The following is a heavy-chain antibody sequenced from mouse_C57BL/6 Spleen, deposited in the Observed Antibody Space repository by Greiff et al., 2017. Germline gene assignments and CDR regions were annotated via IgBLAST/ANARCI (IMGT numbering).Heavy chain of an antibody. J-gene: IGHJ2*01. D-gene: IGHD1-1*01. CDR3: ARDGYYGSSLYFDY. V-gene: IGHV1-55*01. CDR2: IYPGSGST. Sequence: VQLQQPGAELVKPGASVKMSCKASGYTFTSYWITWVKQRPGQGLEWIGDIYPGSGSTNYNEKFKSKATLTVDTSSSTAYMQLSSLTSEDSAVYYCARDGYYGSSLYFDYWGQGTTLTVSS. CDR1: GYTFTSYW.